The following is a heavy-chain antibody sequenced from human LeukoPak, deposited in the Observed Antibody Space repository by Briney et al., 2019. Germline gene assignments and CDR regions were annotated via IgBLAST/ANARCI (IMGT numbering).Heavy chain of an antibody. Sequence: GGSLRLSCAASGFTFSSYGMHWVRQAPGKGLEWVAVISYDGGNKYYADSVKGRFTISRDNSKNTLYLQMNSLRAEDTAVYYYLVGATGFDYWGQGTLVTVSS. CDR1: GFTFSSYG. CDR2: ISYDGGNK. D-gene: IGHD1-26*01. J-gene: IGHJ4*02. V-gene: IGHV3-30*03. CDR3: LVGATGFDY.